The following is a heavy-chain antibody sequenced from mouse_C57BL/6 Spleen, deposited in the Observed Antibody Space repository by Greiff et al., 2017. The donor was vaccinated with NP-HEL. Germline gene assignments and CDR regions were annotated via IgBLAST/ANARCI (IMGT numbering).Heavy chain of an antibody. CDR1: GFTFSSYA. CDR3: ARSYYYGSSPAMDY. V-gene: IGHV5-4*03. D-gene: IGHD1-1*01. CDR2: ISDGGSYT. J-gene: IGHJ4*01. Sequence: DVMLVESGGGLVKPGGSLKLSCAASGFTFSSYAMSWVRQTPEKRLEWVATISDGGSYTYYPDNVKGRFTISRDNAKNNLYLQMSHLKSEDTAMYYCARSYYYGSSPAMDYWGQGTSVTVSS.